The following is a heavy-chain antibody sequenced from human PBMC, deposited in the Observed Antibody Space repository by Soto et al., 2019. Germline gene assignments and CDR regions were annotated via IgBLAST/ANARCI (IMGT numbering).Heavy chain of an antibody. D-gene: IGHD4-17*01. CDR2: MNPNSGNT. CDR3: ARTLYVDNVDY. V-gene: IGHV1-8*01. Sequence: QVQLVQSGAEVKKPGASVKVSCKASGYTFTSYDINWVRQGTGQGLEWMGWMNPNSGNTGYAQKLPGRVTMTSNTSISTAYMELSSMSSEDTSVYYSARTLYVDNVDYWGQGTLVTVSS. CDR1: GYTFTSYD. J-gene: IGHJ4*02.